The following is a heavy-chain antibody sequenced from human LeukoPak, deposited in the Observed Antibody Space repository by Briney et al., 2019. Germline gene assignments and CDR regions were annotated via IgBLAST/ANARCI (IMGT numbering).Heavy chain of an antibody. CDR3: ARDLNWELFDY. J-gene: IGHJ4*02. CDR1: GFTFSSYW. D-gene: IGHD1-1*01. Sequence: GGSLRLSCAASGFTFSSYWMHWVRQAPGKGLVWVSRIKSDGSSTSYADSVKGRFTISRDNAKNTLYLQMNSLRAEDTAVYYCARDLNWELFDYWGQGTLVTVSS. V-gene: IGHV3-74*01. CDR2: IKSDGSST.